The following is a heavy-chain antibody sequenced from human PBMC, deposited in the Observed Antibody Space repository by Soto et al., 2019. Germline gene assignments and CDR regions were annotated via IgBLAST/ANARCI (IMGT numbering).Heavy chain of an antibody. V-gene: IGHV3-7*05. CDR3: ARDLSSSGILYYFDY. Sequence: PGGSLRLSCAASGFTFSSYWRSWVRQAPGKGLEWVANIKQDGSEKYYVDSVKGRFTISRDNAKNSLYLQMNSLRAEDTAVYYCARDLSSSGILYYFDYGGQGTWVTVSS. CDR2: IKQDGSEK. J-gene: IGHJ4*02. CDR1: GFTFSSYW. D-gene: IGHD6-6*01.